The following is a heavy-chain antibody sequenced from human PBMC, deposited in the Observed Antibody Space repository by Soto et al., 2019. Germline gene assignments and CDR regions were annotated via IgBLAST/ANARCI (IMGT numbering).Heavy chain of an antibody. V-gene: IGHV2-5*04. D-gene: IGHD1-1*01. CDR1: GFSLTTSAVA. CDR3: VRRNDPYYFDY. CDR2: VYGSDDK. J-gene: IGHJ4*02. Sequence: SGPTLVNPTQTLTLTCTFSGFSLTTSAVAVGWIRQPPGKALEWLAIVYGSDDKFYSPSLMSRLTITKDNSKNQVVLTLTDMDPVDTGTYSCVRRNDPYYFDYWGQGTLVTVSS.